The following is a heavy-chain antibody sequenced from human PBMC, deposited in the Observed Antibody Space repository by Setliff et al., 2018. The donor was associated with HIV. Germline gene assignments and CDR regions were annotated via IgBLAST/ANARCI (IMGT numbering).Heavy chain of an antibody. J-gene: IGHJ4*02. CDR3: ARGRYSSGLTDY. Sequence: SVKVSCKASGGTFSNYFISWIRQAPGQGLEWMGKIMPMLGTANYAQKFQGRVTITADESTSTVYMELRSLTSKDTAMYYCARGRYSSGLTDYWGQGTLVTVSS. D-gene: IGHD6-19*01. CDR2: IMPMLGTA. CDR1: GGTFSNYF. V-gene: IGHV1-69*11.